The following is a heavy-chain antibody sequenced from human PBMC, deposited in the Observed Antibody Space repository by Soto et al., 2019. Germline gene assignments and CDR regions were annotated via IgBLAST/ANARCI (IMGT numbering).Heavy chain of an antibody. CDR3: TRGISDS. D-gene: IGHD3-3*02. V-gene: IGHV1-8*01. J-gene: IGHJ4*02. CDR2: MNPASGNT. Sequence: QVQLVQSGAEVKKPGDSVKVSCKASGDTFNTNDFNWVRQATGQGVEWMGWMNPASGNTGFAQKFQGRVSLTMDTSTSIAYMELSSLTSEDTAMYYCTRGISDSWGQGTLVTVSS. CDR1: GDTFNTND.